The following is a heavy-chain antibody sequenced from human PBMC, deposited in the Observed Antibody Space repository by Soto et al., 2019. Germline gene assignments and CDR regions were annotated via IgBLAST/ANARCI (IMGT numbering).Heavy chain of an antibody. CDR3: ARDQVMGVKGAGYYYYGMDV. CDR1: GYTFTSYG. J-gene: IGHJ6*02. Sequence: QVQLVQSGAEVKKPGASVKVSCKASGYTFTSYGISWVRQAPGQGLEWMGWINPNSGGTNYAQKFQGRVTMTRDTSINTAYMELSRLRSDDTAVYYCARDQVMGVKGAGYYYYGMDVWGQGTTVTVSS. D-gene: IGHD1-26*01. CDR2: INPNSGGT. V-gene: IGHV1-2*02.